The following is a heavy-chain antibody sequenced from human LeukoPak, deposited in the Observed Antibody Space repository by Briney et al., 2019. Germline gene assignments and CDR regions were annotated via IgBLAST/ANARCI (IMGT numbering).Heavy chain of an antibody. Sequence: GGSLRLSCAASGFTFSSYAMSWVRQAPGKGLEWVSAISGSGGSTYYADSVKGRFTTSRDNSKNTLYLQMNSLRAEDTAVYYCAKARDDYGDYPKDYWGQGTLVTVSS. CDR3: AKARDDYGDYPKDY. V-gene: IGHV3-23*01. CDR2: ISGSGGST. D-gene: IGHD4-17*01. J-gene: IGHJ4*02. CDR1: GFTFSSYA.